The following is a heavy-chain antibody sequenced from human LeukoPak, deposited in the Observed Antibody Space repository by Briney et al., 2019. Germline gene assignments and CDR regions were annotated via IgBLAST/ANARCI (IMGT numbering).Heavy chain of an antibody. Sequence: GGSLRLSCAASGFTFIESWMTWVRQAPGKGLEWVANIKNDGSEKYYVDSVKGRFTISRDNAKNSLSLQMNSLRVEDTAVYYCAKDRISTVTTLTLSYNWFDPWGLGTLVTVSS. D-gene: IGHD4-17*01. V-gene: IGHV3-7*01. CDR1: GFTFIESW. CDR3: AKDRISTVTTLTLSYNWFDP. J-gene: IGHJ5*02. CDR2: IKNDGSEK.